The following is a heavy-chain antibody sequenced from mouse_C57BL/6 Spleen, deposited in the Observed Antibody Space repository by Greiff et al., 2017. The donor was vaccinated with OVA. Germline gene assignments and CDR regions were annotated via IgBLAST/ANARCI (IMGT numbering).Heavy chain of an antibody. CDR1: GYAFSSYW. CDR3: ARSYGSRDYAMDY. CDR2: IYPGDGDT. Sequence: VQLQQSGAELVKPGASVKISCKASGYAFSSYWMNWVKQRPGQGLEWIGQIYPGDGDTNYNGKFKGKATLTADKSSSTAYMQLSSLTSEDSAVYFCARSYGSRDYAMDYWGQGTSVTVSS. V-gene: IGHV1-80*01. J-gene: IGHJ4*01. D-gene: IGHD1-1*01.